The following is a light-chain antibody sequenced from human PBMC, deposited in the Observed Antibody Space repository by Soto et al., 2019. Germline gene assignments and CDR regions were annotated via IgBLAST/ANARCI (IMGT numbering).Light chain of an antibody. J-gene: IGLJ3*02. CDR1: SSDVGGYNY. CDR2: DVS. V-gene: IGLV2-14*01. CDR3: SSYTSSSSSWV. Sequence: QSALTQPASVSGSPGQSITISCTGTSSDVGGYNYVSWYQQHPGKAPKLMIYDVSNRPSGVSNRFSGSKSGNTASLTISGLQAEDEADYYCSSYTSSSSSWVFGGGTK.